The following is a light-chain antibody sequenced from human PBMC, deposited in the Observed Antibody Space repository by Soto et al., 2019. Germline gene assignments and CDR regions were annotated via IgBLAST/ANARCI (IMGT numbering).Light chain of an antibody. CDR1: QSVNSRY. CDR3: QQYGSSPLT. J-gene: IGKJ4*01. V-gene: IGKV3-20*01. Sequence: EIVLTQSPGTLSLSPGERATLSCRTSQSVNSRYLAWYQQKPGQAPRLLIYGASSRATGIPDRFSGSGSGTDSTLTISRLEPEDFAVYYCQQYGSSPLTFGGGTKVDIK. CDR2: GAS.